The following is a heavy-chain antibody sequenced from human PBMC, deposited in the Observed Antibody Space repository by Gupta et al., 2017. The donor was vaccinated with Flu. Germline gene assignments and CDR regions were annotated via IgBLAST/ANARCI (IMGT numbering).Heavy chain of an antibody. CDR3: ARVPYCSSTSCYEYYFDY. V-gene: IGHV1-69*01. CDR2: IIPIFGTA. D-gene: IGHD2-2*01. J-gene: IGHJ4*02. Sequence: QGLEWMGGIIPIFGTANYAQKFQGRVTITADESTSTAYMELSSLRSEDTAVYYCARVPYCSSTSCYEYYFDYWGQGTLVTVSS.